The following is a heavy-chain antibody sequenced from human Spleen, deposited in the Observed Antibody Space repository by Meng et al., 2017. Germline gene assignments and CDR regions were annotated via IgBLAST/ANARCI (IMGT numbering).Heavy chain of an antibody. D-gene: IGHD6-13*01. J-gene: IGHJ4*02. CDR3: ARDEDISAAGKLFGDY. V-gene: IGHV1-2*06. CDR2: IDPKSGDT. Sequence: GRVVQPGDGVKKPGASVKVSCKASGYTFPDYWLHWVRRAPGQGLEWMGRIDPKSGDTQYAQRFQGRVTMTGDTSISTAYMELSGLRSDDTAMYYCARDEDISAAGKLFGDYWGQGTLVTVLL. CDR1: GYTFPDYW.